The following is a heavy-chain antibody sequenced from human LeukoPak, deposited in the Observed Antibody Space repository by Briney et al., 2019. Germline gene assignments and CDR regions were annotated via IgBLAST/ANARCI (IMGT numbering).Heavy chain of an antibody. V-gene: IGHV3-23*01. CDR1: GFTFSTYV. CDR2: ISGRGVST. Sequence: RTGGSLRLSCAASGFTFSTYVMSWVRQAPGKGLEWVSAISGRGVSTSYADSVRGRFTISRDNSKNTLYLQMNSLRAEDTAVYYCAKAASGNWNDVSDYWGQGTLVTVSS. D-gene: IGHD1-20*01. J-gene: IGHJ4*02. CDR3: AKAASGNWNDVSDY.